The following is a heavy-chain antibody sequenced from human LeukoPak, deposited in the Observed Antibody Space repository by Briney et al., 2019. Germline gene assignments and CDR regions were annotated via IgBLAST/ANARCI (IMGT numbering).Heavy chain of an antibody. V-gene: IGHV4-4*07. CDR1: GGSISSYY. CDR2: IYTSGST. D-gene: IGHD3-16*01. J-gene: IGHJ4*02. Sequence: PSETLSLTCTVSGGSISSYYWSWIRQPAGKGLEWIGRIYTSGSTNYSPSLKSRVTISVDKSKNQFSLKLSSVTAADTAVYYCARERGLGGVLSDYWGQGTLVTVSS. CDR3: ARERGLGGVLSDY.